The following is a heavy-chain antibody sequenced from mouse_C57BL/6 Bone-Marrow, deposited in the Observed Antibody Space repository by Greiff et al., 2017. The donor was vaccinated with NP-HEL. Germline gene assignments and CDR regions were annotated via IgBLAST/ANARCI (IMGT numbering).Heavy chain of an antibody. Sequence: EVKLMESGGGLVQPGESLKLSCESNEYEFPSHDMSWVRKTPEKRLELVAAINSDGGSTYYPDTMERRFIISRDNTKKTLHLQMSSLRSEDTALYYCARHEVTTRAMDYWGQGTSVTVSS. CDR2: INSDGGST. V-gene: IGHV5-2*01. CDR1: EYEFPSHD. D-gene: IGHD2-1*01. J-gene: IGHJ4*01. CDR3: ARHEVTTRAMDY.